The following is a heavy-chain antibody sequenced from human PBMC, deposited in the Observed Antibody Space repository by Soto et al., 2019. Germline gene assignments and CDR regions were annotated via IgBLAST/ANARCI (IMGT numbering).Heavy chain of an antibody. Sequence: PSETLSLTCTVSGGSISSYYWSWIRQPPGKGLEWIGYIYYSGSTNYNPSLKSRVTISVDTSKNQFSLKLSSVTAADTAVYYCARGDYYDSTLGYWGQGTLVTVSS. D-gene: IGHD3-22*01. CDR2: IYYSGST. CDR1: GGSISSYY. J-gene: IGHJ4*02. V-gene: IGHV4-59*01. CDR3: ARGDYYDSTLGY.